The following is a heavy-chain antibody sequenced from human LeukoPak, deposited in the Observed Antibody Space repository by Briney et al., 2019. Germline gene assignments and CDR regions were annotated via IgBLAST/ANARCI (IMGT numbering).Heavy chain of an antibody. V-gene: IGHV1-18*01. Sequence: ASVKVSCKASGYTFTSYGISWVRQALGQGLEWMGWISAYNGNTNYAQKLQGRVTMTTDTSTSTAYMELRSLRSDDTAVYYCARGYDSSGSNWFDPWGQGTLVTVSS. J-gene: IGHJ5*02. CDR2: ISAYNGNT. D-gene: IGHD3-22*01. CDR1: GYTFTSYG. CDR3: ARGYDSSGSNWFDP.